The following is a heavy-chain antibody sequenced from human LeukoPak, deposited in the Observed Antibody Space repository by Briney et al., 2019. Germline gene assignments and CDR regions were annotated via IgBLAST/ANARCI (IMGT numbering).Heavy chain of an antibody. CDR2: IYYSGST. J-gene: IGHJ2*01. D-gene: IGHD3-10*01. Sequence: PSETLSLTCTVSGGSISSSSYYWGWIRQPPGKGLEWIGSIYYSGSTYYNPSLKSRVTISVDTSKNQFSLKLSSVTAADTAVYYCARAGRGYGSGSYTLRSYWYFDLWGRGTLVTVSS. CDR3: ARAGRGYGSGSYTLRSYWYFDL. CDR1: GGSISSSSYY. V-gene: IGHV4-39*07.